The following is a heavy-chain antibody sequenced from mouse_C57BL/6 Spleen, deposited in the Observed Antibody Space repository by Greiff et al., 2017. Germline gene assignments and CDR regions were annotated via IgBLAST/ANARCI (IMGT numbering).Heavy chain of an antibody. CDR1: GYSITSGYY. V-gene: IGHV3-6*01. CDR2: ISYDGSN. Sequence: ESGPGLVKPSQSLSLTCSVTGYSITSGYYWNWIRQFPGNKLEWMGYISYDGSNNYNPSLKNRISITRDTSKNQFFLKLNSVTTEDTATYYCARDPGGDWYFDVWGTGTTVTVSS. J-gene: IGHJ1*03. D-gene: IGHD4-1*01. CDR3: ARDPGGDWYFDV.